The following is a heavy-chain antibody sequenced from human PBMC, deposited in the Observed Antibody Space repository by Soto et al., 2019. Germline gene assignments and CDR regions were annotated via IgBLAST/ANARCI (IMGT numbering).Heavy chain of an antibody. Sequence: GGSLRLSCVASGFTFRGYAMGWVRQHPGKGLDWVSVISGSGGITYSADSVKGRFTISRDNSKNILYLQMNSLRAEDTAVYYCAKGITDTGGYYYYSMDVWGQGTAVTV. D-gene: IGHD2-15*01. CDR2: ISGSGGIT. J-gene: IGHJ6*02. CDR3: AKGITDTGGYYYYSMDV. CDR1: GFTFRGYA. V-gene: IGHV3-23*01.